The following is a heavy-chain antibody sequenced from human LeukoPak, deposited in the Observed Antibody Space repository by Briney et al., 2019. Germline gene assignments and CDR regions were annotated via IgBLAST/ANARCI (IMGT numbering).Heavy chain of an antibody. CDR1: GGSISSGGYS. Sequence: SETLSLTCAVSGGSISSGGYSGSWIRQPPGKGLEWIGYIYHSGSTYYNPSLKSRVTISVDRSKNQFSLKLSSVTAADTAVYYCARYFDWLLGYFDYWGQGTLVTVSS. CDR2: IYHSGST. J-gene: IGHJ4*02. D-gene: IGHD3-9*01. V-gene: IGHV4-30-2*01. CDR3: ARYFDWLLGYFDY.